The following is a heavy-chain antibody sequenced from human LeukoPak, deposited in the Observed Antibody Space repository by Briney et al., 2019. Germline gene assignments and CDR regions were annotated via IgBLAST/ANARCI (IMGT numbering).Heavy chain of an antibody. CDR2: ISHSGST. D-gene: IGHD5-12*01. CDR1: GGSISSSSYY. V-gene: IGHV4-39*01. J-gene: IGHJ5*02. CDR3: ARRGYSGYVGP. Sequence: SETLSLTCTVSGGSISSSSYYWGWIRQPPGKGLEWIGEISHSGSTNYNPSLKSRVTISVDTSKNQFSLKLSSVTAADTAVYYCARRGYSGYVGPWGQGTLVTVSS.